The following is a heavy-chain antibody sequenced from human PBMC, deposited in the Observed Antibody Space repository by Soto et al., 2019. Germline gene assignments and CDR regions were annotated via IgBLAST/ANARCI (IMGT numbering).Heavy chain of an antibody. V-gene: IGHV4-61*08. J-gene: IGHJ5*02. CDR3: ASAGIEGAARRWFDP. CDR2: IYYSGST. CDR1: GGSISSGDYY. D-gene: IGHD6-6*01. Sequence: PSETLSLTCTVSGGSISSGDYYWSWIRQPPGKGLEWIGYIYYSGSTNYNPSLKSRVTISVDTSKNQFSLKLSSVTAADTAVYYCASAGIEGAARRWFDPWGQGTLVTVSS.